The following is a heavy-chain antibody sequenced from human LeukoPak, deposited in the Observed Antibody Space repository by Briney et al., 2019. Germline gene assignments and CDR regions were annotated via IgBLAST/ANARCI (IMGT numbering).Heavy chain of an antibody. CDR3: VRGLTGYSYFFDY. CDR2: VYYDGST. D-gene: IGHD1-20*01. V-gene: IGHV4-30-4*08. CDR1: GDSFSSANYH. J-gene: IGHJ4*02. Sequence: SETLSLTCTVSGDSFSSANYHWTWVRQPPGKGLEWIGYVYYDGSTYYHPSLQSRLAISVDTSKNQFSLNLTSVTAADTAVYYCVRGLTGYSYFFDYWGQGALVTVSS.